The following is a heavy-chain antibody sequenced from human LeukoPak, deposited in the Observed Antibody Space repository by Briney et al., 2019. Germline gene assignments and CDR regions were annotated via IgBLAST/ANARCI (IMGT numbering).Heavy chain of an antibody. J-gene: IGHJ4*02. V-gene: IGHV1-3*01. CDR3: ARVTMVRGVIIFDY. D-gene: IGHD3-10*01. Sequence: GASVKVSCKASGYTFTSYAMHWVRQAPGQRLEWMGWINAGNGNTKYSQKFQGRVTITRDTSASTAYMELSSLRSEDTAVYYCARVTMVRGVIIFDYWGQRTLVTVSS. CDR1: GYTFTSYA. CDR2: INAGNGNT.